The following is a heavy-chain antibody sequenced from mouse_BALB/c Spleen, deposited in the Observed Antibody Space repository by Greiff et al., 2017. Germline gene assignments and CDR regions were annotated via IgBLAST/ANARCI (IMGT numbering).Heavy chain of an antibody. Sequence: EVMLVESGGGLVQPGGSLRLSCATSGFTFTDYYMSWVRQPPGKALEWLGVIRNKANGYTTEYSASVKGRFTIYRDNSQSILYLQMNTLRAEDSATYYCSRDDYYCISRYYYAMDYWGQGTSVTVSS. J-gene: IGHJ4*01. D-gene: IGHD1-1*01. V-gene: IGHV7-3*02. CDR1: GFTFTDYY. CDR3: SRDDYYCISRYYYAMDY. CDR2: IRNKANGYTT.